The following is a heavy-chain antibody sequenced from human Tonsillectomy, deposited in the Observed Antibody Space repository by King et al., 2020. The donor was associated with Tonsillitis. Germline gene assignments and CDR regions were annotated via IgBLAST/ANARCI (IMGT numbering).Heavy chain of an antibody. CDR1: GFTFRSYG. V-gene: IGHV3-33*05. D-gene: IGHD6-19*01. Sequence: VQLVESGGGVVQPGRSLRLSCAASGFTFRSYGMHWVRQAPGKGLEWVAVIPYDGSNKHYADSVKGRFTISRDNSDNTLYLQMSSLGAEDTAVYYCARERLFSSGWGIDYWGQGTLVTVSS. CDR3: ARERLFSSGWGIDY. CDR2: IPYDGSNK. J-gene: IGHJ4*02.